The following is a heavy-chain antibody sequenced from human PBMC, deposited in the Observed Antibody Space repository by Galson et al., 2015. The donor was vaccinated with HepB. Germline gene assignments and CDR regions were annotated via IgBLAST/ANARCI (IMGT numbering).Heavy chain of an antibody. J-gene: IGHJ5*02. D-gene: IGHD3-22*01. CDR3: ARGHYYDSSGYYYWFSWFDP. CDR2: ISSSSSTI. V-gene: IGHV3-48*01. CDR1: GFTFSSYS. Sequence: SLRLSCAASGFTFSSYSMNWVRQAPGKGLEWVSYISSSSSTIYYADSVKGRFTISRDNAKNSLYLQMNSLRAEDTAVYYCARGHYYDSSGYYYWFSWFDPWGQGTLVTVSS.